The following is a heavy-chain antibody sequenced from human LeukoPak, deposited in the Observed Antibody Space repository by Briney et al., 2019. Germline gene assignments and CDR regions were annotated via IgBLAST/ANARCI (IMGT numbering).Heavy chain of an antibody. CDR3: AKETVAAPPIDY. D-gene: IGHD6-19*01. Sequence: GGSLRLSCAASGFTFSSYAMSWVRQAPGKGLEWVSAISGSAYSTYYADSAKGRFTISRDNSKNTLYLQMNSLRAEDTAVYYCAKETVAAPPIDYWGQGTLVTVSS. CDR2: ISGSAYST. CDR1: GFTFSSYA. J-gene: IGHJ4*02. V-gene: IGHV3-23*01.